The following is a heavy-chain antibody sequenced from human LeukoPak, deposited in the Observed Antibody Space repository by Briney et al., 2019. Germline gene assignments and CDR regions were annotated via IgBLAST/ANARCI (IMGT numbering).Heavy chain of an antibody. CDR2: ISSSGSTI. Sequence: GGSLRLSCAASGFTFSGYEMNWVRQAPGKGLEWVSYISSSGSTIYYADSVKGRFTISRDNSKNTLYLQMNSLRAEDTAVYYCAKGRVLLWFGELWYWGQGTLVTVSS. D-gene: IGHD3-10*01. V-gene: IGHV3-48*03. CDR3: AKGRVLLWFGELWY. CDR1: GFTFSGYE. J-gene: IGHJ4*02.